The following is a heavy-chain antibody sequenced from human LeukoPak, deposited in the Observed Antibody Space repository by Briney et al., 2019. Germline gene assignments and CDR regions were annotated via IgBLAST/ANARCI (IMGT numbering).Heavy chain of an antibody. CDR2: TNHSGGT. Sequence: KPSETLSLTCAVYGGSFSGYSWNWIRQPPVKGLEWIGETNHSGGTNYNPSLKSRVTISVDTSKKQFSLNLSSVTAADTAVFYCARGHDYFDYWGQGTLVTVSS. V-gene: IGHV4-34*01. J-gene: IGHJ4*02. CDR3: ARGHDYFDY. CDR1: GGSFSGYS.